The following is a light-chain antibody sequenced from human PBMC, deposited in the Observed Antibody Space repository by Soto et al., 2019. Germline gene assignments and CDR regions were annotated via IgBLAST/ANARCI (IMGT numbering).Light chain of an antibody. V-gene: IGLV1-44*01. CDR1: SFNIGSNT. CDR2: TDD. CDR3: AAWDDSLNGLL. Sequence: QSVLTQAPSASATPGQRVTIFCSGTSFNIGSNTVNWYQQLPGTAPKLLIHTDDQRPSGVPDRFSGSTSGTSASLVISGLQSGDEAYYYCAAWDDSLNGLLFGGGTKLTVL. J-gene: IGLJ2*01.